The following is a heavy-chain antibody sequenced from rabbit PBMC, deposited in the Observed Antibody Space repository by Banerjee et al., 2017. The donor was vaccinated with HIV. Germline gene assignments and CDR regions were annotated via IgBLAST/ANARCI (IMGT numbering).Heavy chain of an antibody. J-gene: IGHJ4*01. CDR1: GFSFSSSYW. CDR3: ARWTNGYGGAAYAL. V-gene: IGHV1S40*01. CDR2: IYTGSSGST. D-gene: IGHD6-1*01. Sequence: QSLEESGGDLVKPGASLTLTCTASGFSFSSSYWICWVRQAPGKGLEWIACIYTGSSGSTYYASWAKGRFTISKTSSTTVTLQMTSLTAADTATYFCARWTNGYGGAAYALWGQGTLVTVS.